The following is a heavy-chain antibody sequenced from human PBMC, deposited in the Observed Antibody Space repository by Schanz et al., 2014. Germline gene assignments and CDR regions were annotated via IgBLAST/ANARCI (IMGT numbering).Heavy chain of an antibody. Sequence: QVQLVQSGAEVKKPGASVKVSCKASGYTLTGFGVSWVRQAPGQGREWMGWISAYSGNSKYAQKLQGRVTMTTDTSRNTAYMELRSLTSDDTAVYYCARFNSGSHSPPYYYYGMDVWGQGTTVTVSS. D-gene: IGHD1-26*01. CDR1: GYTLTGFG. V-gene: IGHV1-18*01. CDR3: ARFNSGSHSPPYYYYGMDV. CDR2: ISAYSGNS. J-gene: IGHJ6*02.